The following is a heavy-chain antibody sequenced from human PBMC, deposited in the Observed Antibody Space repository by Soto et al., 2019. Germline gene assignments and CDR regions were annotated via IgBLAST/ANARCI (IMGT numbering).Heavy chain of an antibody. Sequence: GGSLRLSCAASGFTFSSYWMHWVRQAPGKGLVWVSRINSDGSSTSYADSVKGLFTLSRDNAKNTLYLQMNSLRAEDTAVYYFAKEIGRWELLGAFDIWGQGTMVTVSS. CDR3: AKEIGRWELLGAFDI. CDR2: INSDGSST. J-gene: IGHJ3*02. CDR1: GFTFSSYW. V-gene: IGHV3-74*01. D-gene: IGHD1-26*01.